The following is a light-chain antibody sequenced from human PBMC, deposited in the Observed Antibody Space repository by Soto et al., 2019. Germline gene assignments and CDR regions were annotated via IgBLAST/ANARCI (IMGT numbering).Light chain of an antibody. V-gene: IGLV2-14*01. CDR1: SSDVGGYNY. CDR2: DVS. J-gene: IGLJ1*01. CDR3: SSYTSSSTNV. Sequence: QSVLTPPASVSGSPGQSITISCTGTSSDVGGYNYVSWYQQHPGKAPKVMIYDVSKRPSGVSNRFSGSKSGNTASLTISGLQAEDEADYYCSSYTSSSTNVFGTGTKVTVL.